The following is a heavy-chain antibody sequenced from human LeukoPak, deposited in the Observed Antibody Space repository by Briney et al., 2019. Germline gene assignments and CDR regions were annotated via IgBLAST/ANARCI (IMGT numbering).Heavy chain of an antibody. CDR1: GFTFSSYA. J-gene: IGHJ4*02. V-gene: IGHV3-30-3*01. Sequence: PGGSLRLSCAASGFTFSSYAMDWVRQAPGKGLEWVAIISHDGSNKYYADSVKGRFTISRDNSKNTLYLQMNSLRAEDTAVYYCARDPLYTNSPPSYFDYWGQGTLVTVSS. D-gene: IGHD2-2*02. CDR3: ARDPLYTNSPPSYFDY. CDR2: ISHDGSNK.